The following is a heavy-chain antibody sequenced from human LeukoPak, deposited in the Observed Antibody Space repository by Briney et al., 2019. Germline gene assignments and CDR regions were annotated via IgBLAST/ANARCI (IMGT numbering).Heavy chain of an antibody. V-gene: IGHV3-48*01. J-gene: IGHJ4*02. Sequence: GGSLRLSCAASGFTFSSHSMNWVRQAPGKGLEWVSYISSSSSTIYYADSVKGRFTISRDNAKNSLYLQMNSLRAEDTAVYYCARGAYYYEGWGQGTLVTVSS. CDR3: ARGAYYYEG. CDR1: GFTFSSHS. D-gene: IGHD3-22*01. CDR2: ISSSSSTI.